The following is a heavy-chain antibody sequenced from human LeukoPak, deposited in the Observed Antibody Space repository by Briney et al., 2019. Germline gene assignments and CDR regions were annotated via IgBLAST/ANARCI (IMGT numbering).Heavy chain of an antibody. CDR3: ARDQYYDSLDY. V-gene: IGHV3-30*03. D-gene: IGHD3-22*01. Sequence: GRSLRLSCAASGFTFSSYGMHWVRQAPGKGLEWVAVISYDGSNKYYADSVKGRFTISRDNAKNSLYLQMNSLRAEDTAVYYCARDQYYDSLDYWGQGTLVTVSS. J-gene: IGHJ4*02. CDR2: ISYDGSNK. CDR1: GFTFSSYG.